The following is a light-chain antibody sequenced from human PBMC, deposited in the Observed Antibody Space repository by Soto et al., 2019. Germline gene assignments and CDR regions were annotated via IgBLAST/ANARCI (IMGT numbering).Light chain of an antibody. CDR3: LQYHNLWA. Sequence: ETVMTQSPATLSVSPGERVTLSCWASQSVNRNLAWFQQKLGQAPRVLIYGASTRAAGIPARFSGSGSGTEFIFTISSLQSEDFAVYSCLQYHNLWAFGQGTKVEI. J-gene: IGKJ1*01. CDR2: GAS. CDR1: QSVNRN. V-gene: IGKV3-15*01.